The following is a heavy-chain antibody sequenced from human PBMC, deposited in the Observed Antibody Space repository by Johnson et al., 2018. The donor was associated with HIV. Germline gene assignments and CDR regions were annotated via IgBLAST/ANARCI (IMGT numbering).Heavy chain of an antibody. V-gene: IGHV3-7*01. CDR3: ARIQYNFWSDPDAFDI. CDR1: GFTFSNAW. D-gene: IGHD3-3*01. CDR2: IKQDGSEK. Sequence: VQLVESGGGLVEPGGSLRLSCAASGFTFSNAWMSWVRQAPGKGLEWVANIKQDGSEKYCVDSVKGRFTISRDNAKNSLYPQMNSLRAEDTAVYYCARIQYNFWSDPDAFDIWGQGTIVIVSS. J-gene: IGHJ3*02.